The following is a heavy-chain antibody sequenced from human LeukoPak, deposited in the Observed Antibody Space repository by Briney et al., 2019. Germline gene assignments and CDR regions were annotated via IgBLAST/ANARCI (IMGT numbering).Heavy chain of an antibody. J-gene: IGHJ4*02. CDR3: ATTTFAVQAFAS. Sequence: ASQTLSLTCTLSGGSTYSGGSCWSWIREPPGKGLEWFGLIYHAETTYYNPSLESRVTISIDRSKNQFSLELRSLTAADTAVYYCATTTFAVQAFASWGQGALVTVSS. D-gene: IGHD1-1*01. CDR1: GGSTYSGGSC. V-gene: IGHV4-30-2*01. CDR2: IYHAETT.